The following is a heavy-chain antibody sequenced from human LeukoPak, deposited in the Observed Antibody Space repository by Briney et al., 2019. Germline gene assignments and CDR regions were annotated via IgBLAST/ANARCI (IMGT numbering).Heavy chain of an antibody. CDR1: GFTFSDHY. J-gene: IGHJ4*02. CDR3: TRDLYDSSGYYPTYFDY. CDR2: IRNKANSYTT. V-gene: IGHV3-72*01. D-gene: IGHD3-22*01. Sequence: GGSLRLSCVASGFTFSDHYMDWVRQTPGKGLEWVGRIRNKANSYTTEYAASVKGRFTVSRDDSKTSLYLQMNSLKTEDTAVYYCTRDLYDSSGYYPTYFDYWGQGTLVTVSS.